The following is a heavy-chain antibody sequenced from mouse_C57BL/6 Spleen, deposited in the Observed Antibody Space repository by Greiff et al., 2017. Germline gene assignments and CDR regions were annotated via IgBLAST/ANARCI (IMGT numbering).Heavy chain of an antibody. Sequence: QVQLQQSGPELVKPGASVKISCKASGYAFSSSWMNWVKQRPGKGLEWIGRIYPGDGDTNYNGKFKGKATLTADKSSSTAYMQLSSLTSEDSAVYFCARSGDGYYGNYFDYWGQGTTLTVSS. CDR2: IYPGDGDT. CDR1: GYAFSSSW. D-gene: IGHD2-3*01. CDR3: ARSGDGYYGNYFDY. J-gene: IGHJ2*01. V-gene: IGHV1-82*01.